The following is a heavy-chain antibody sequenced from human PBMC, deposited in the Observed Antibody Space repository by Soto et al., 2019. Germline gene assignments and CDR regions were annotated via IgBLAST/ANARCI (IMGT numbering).Heavy chain of an antibody. Sequence: SVKVSCKASGGTFSSYAISWVRQAPGQGLEWMGGIIPIFGTANYAQKFQGRVTITADESTSTAYMELSSLRSEDTAVYYCAREEPLRVRYYYGMDVWGQGTTVTVSS. CDR3: AREEPLRVRYYYGMDV. V-gene: IGHV1-69*13. CDR1: GGTFSSYA. CDR2: IIPIFGTA. J-gene: IGHJ6*02. D-gene: IGHD4-17*01.